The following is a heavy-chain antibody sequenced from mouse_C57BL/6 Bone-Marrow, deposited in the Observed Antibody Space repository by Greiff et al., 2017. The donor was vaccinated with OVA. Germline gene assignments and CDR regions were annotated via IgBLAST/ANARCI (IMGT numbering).Heavy chain of an antibody. V-gene: IGHV1-81*01. J-gene: IGHJ3*01. D-gene: IGHD1-1*01. CDR2: IYPRSGNT. CDR3: ARYGLRFSY. CDR1: GYTFTSYG. Sequence: QVQLQQSGAELARPGASVKLSCKASGYTFTSYGISWVKQRTGQGLEWIGEIYPRSGNTYYNEKFKGKATLTADKSSSTAYMELRSLTSEDSAVYFCARYGLRFSYWGQGTLVTVSA.